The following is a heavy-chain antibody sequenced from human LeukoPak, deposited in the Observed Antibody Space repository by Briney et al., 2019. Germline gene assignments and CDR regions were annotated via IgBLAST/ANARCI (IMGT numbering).Heavy chain of an antibody. CDR2: FNHSGST. D-gene: IGHD5-18*01. Sequence: SETLSLTCAVYGGSFSGYYWSWIRQPPGKGLEWIGEFNHSGSTNYNPSLKSRVTISVDTSKNQFSLKLSSVTAADTAVYYCARGASRGDTAMVSPLYYYGMDVWGQGTTVTVSS. V-gene: IGHV4-34*01. CDR1: GGSFSGYY. J-gene: IGHJ6*02. CDR3: ARGASRGDTAMVSPLYYYGMDV.